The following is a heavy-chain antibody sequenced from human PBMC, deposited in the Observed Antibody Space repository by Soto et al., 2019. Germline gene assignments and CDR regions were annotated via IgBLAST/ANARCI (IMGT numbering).Heavy chain of an antibody. CDR1: GFTFSSYT. CDR3: ARAPAPDYGGVGDY. CDR2: ISHDGSHK. V-gene: IGHV3-30-3*01. D-gene: IGHD4-17*01. J-gene: IGHJ4*02. Sequence: QVQLVESGGGVGQPGRSLRLSCAASGFTFSSYTIHWVRQAPGKGLEWVAVISHDGSHKYYADSVKGRFTISRDNSKNTLYLQMNSLRAEDTAVYYCARAPAPDYGGVGDYWGQGTLVTVAS.